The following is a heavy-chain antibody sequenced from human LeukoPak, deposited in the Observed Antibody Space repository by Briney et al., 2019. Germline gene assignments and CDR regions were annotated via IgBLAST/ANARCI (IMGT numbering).Heavy chain of an antibody. V-gene: IGHV3-21*01. CDR2: ISSSSSYI. D-gene: IGHD3-10*01. CDR1: GFTFSSYS. Sequence: GGSLRLSCAASGFTFSSYSMNWVRQAPGKGLEWVSSISSSSSYIYYADSVKGRFTISRDNAKNSLYLQMNSRRAEDTAVYYCARAQFEPYYFDYWGQGTLVTVSS. CDR3: ARAQFEPYYFDY. J-gene: IGHJ4*02.